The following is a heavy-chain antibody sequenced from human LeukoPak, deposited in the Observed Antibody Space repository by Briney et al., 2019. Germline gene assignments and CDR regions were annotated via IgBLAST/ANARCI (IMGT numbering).Heavy chain of an antibody. CDR1: GFTFSSYS. Sequence: GGSLRLSCAASGFTFSSYSMNWVRQAPGKGLEWVSSINSSSSYIYYADSVKGRFTISRDNAKNSLYLQMNSLRAEDTAVYYCARDRGDYYDSSGYCYDYWGQGTLVTVSS. D-gene: IGHD3-22*01. J-gene: IGHJ4*02. V-gene: IGHV3-21*01. CDR2: INSSSSYI. CDR3: ARDRGDYYDSSGYCYDY.